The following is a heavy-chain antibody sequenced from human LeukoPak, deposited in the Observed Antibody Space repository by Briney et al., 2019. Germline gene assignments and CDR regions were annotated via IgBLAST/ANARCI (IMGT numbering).Heavy chain of an antibody. D-gene: IGHD5-18*01. CDR3: VREARGYHYTYFDY. CDR2: VSAGHHA. CDR1: GFTLGGHD. Sequence: GGSLRLSCTAFGFTLGGHDMHWVRQTTGGGLEWVAAVSAGHHAFYAGSVQGRFAVSRVDAKNSLYLQMNSLRAGDTAVYYCVREARGYHYTYFDYWGQGSLVTVSS. J-gene: IGHJ4*02. V-gene: IGHV3-13*01.